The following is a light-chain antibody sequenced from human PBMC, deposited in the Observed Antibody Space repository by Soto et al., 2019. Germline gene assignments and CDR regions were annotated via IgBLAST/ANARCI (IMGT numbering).Light chain of an antibody. CDR2: AAS. J-gene: IGKJ5*01. CDR1: QSISSY. V-gene: IGKV1-39*01. Sequence: DIQMTQTQSSLSASVVDRVTITCRASQSISSYLNWYQQKPGKAPKLLIYAASSLQSGVPSRFSGSGSGTDFTLTISSLQPEDFATYYCQQSSSTPPTFGQGTLPEI. CDR3: QQSSSTPPT.